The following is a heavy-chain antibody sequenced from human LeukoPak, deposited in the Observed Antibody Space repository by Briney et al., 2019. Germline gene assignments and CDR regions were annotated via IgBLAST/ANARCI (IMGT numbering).Heavy chain of an antibody. D-gene: IGHD3-22*01. V-gene: IGHV3-21*01. J-gene: IGHJ4*02. CDR2: ISSSSSYI. Sequence: PGGSLRLSCAASGFTFRDYTMNWVRQAPGKGLEWVSSISSSSSYIYYADSVKGRFTISRDNAKNSLYLQMNSLRAEDTAVYYCARGPTPDYYDSSGRPYYFDYWGQGTLVTVSS. CDR1: GFTFRDYT. CDR3: ARGPTPDYYDSSGRPYYFDY.